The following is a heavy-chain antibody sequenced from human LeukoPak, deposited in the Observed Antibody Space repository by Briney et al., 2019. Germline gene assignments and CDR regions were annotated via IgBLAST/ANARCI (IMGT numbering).Heavy chain of an antibody. Sequence: GGSLRLSCAASGFTFSDYYMSWIRQAPGKGLEWVSYISSSGSTIYYADSVKGRFTISRDNAKNSLYLQMNSLRAEDTAVYYCAREISTAVTPCDYWGQGTLVTVSS. CDR1: GFTFSDYY. J-gene: IGHJ4*02. CDR2: ISSSGSTI. D-gene: IGHD4-23*01. V-gene: IGHV3-11*04. CDR3: AREISTAVTPCDY.